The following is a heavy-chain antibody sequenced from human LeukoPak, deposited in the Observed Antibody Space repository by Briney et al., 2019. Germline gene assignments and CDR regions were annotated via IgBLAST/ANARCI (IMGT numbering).Heavy chain of an antibody. CDR1: GGSISSSSYY. CDR3: ARAPVLRYFDWLAYFDY. V-gene: IGHV4-39*07. CDR2: IYYSGST. J-gene: IGHJ4*02. Sequence: SQTLSLTCTVSGGSISSSSYYWGWIRQPPGKGLEWIGSIYYSGSTYYNPSLKSRVTISVDTSKNQFSLKLSSVTAADTAVYYCARAPVLRYFDWLAYFDYWGQGTLVTVSS. D-gene: IGHD3-9*01.